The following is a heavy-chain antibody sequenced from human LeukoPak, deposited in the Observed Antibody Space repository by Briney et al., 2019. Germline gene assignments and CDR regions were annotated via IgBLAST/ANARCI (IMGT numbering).Heavy chain of an antibody. CDR2: ISYDGSNK. J-gene: IGHJ4*02. Sequence: GGSLRLSCAASGFTFSIYSTHWVRQAPGKGLEWVALISYDGSNKNYADSVKGRFTISRDNSKNTLFLQMSSLRAEDTAVYHCARGVYSDSSGYTYYFDQWGQGTLVTVSS. CDR1: GFTFSIYS. CDR3: ARGVYSDSSGYTYYFDQ. D-gene: IGHD3-22*01. V-gene: IGHV3-30-3*01.